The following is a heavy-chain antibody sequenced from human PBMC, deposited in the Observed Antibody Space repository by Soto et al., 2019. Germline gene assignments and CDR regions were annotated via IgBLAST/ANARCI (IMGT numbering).Heavy chain of an antibody. V-gene: IGHV4-34*01. CDR1: GGSFSGYY. J-gene: IGHJ3*02. Sequence: SETLSLTCAVYGGSFSGYYWSWIRQPPGKGLEWIGEINHSGSTNYNPSLKSRVTISVDTSKNQFSQKLSSVTAADTAVYYCARGPRVVMVPNDAFDIWGQGTMVTVSS. D-gene: IGHD3-22*01. CDR3: ARGPRVVMVPNDAFDI. CDR2: INHSGST.